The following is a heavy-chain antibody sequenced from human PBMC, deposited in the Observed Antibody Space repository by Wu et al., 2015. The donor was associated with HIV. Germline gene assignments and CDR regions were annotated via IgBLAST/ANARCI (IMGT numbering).Heavy chain of an antibody. D-gene: IGHD2-15*01. J-gene: IGHJ4*02. V-gene: IGHV1-18*01. CDR2: ISAYNGNT. CDR3: ARDVPVVAAGLFDY. Sequence: QVQLVQSGAEVKKPGASVRVSCKASGYTFSHYGITWVRQAAGEGLEWMAWISAYNGNTNYAQKIQGRVTLTTDTSTNTGYMQLTSLRPDDTAVYYCARDVPVVAAGLFDYWGQGSLVTVSS. CDR1: GYTFSHYG.